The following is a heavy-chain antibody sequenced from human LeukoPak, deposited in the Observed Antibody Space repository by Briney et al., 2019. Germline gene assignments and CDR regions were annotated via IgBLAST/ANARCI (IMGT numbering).Heavy chain of an antibody. V-gene: IGHV4-34*01. CDR2: INHSGST. CDR1: GGSFSGYY. J-gene: IGHJ4*02. CDR3: GRGRMDNWTFDY. D-gene: IGHD1-20*01. Sequence: SETLSLTCAVYGGSFSGYYWSWIRQPPGKGLEWIGEINHSGSTNYNPSLKSRVTISVDTSKNQFSLKLSSVTAADTAVYYCGRGRMDNWTFDYWGQGTLVTVSS.